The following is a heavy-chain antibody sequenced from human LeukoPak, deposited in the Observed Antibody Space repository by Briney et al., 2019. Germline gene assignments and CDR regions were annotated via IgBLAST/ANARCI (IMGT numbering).Heavy chain of an antibody. CDR3: ILSAGGSGSYSPDY. Sequence: SVKVSCKASGGTFSSYAISWVRQAPGQGLEWMGGIIPIFGTANYAQKFQGRVTITADTSTSTAYMELSSLRSEDTAVYYCILSAGGSGSYSPDYWGLGTLVTVSS. CDR1: GGTFSSYA. CDR2: IIPIFGTA. D-gene: IGHD3-10*01. J-gene: IGHJ4*02. V-gene: IGHV1-69*06.